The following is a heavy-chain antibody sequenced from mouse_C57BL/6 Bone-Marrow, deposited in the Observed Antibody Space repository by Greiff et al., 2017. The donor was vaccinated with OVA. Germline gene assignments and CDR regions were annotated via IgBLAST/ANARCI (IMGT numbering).Heavy chain of an antibody. V-gene: IGHV1-82*01. CDR3: ARWGLRGGDY. J-gene: IGHJ4*01. D-gene: IGHD2-4*01. CDR1: GYAFSSSW. CDR2: IYPGDGDT. Sequence: VQLQQSGPELVKPGASVKISCKASGYAFSSSWMNWVKQRPGKGLEWIGRIYPGDGDTNYNGKFKGKATLTADKSSSTAYMQLSSLASEDSAVYFCARWGLRGGDYWGQGTSVTVSS.